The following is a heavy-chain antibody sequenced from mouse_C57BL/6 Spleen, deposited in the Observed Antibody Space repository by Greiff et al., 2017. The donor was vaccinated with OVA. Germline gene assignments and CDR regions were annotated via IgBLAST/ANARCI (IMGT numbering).Heavy chain of an antibody. CDR2: IWTGGGT. Sequence: VQRVESGPGLVAPSQSLSITCTVSGFSLTSYAISWVRQPPGKGLEWLGVIWTGGGTNYNSALKSRLSISKDNSKSQVFLKMNSLQTDDTARYYCARGETAQAWGAMDYWGQGTSVTVSS. D-gene: IGHD3-2*02. CDR1: GFSLTSYA. J-gene: IGHJ4*01. CDR3: ARGETAQAWGAMDY. V-gene: IGHV2-9-1*01.